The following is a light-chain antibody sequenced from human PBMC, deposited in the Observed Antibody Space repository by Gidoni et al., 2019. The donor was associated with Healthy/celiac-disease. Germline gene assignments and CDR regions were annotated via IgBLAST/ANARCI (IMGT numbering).Light chain of an antibody. Sequence: DIVMTQLPDSLPVSLGERATINCKSSQSVLYSSNNKNYLAWYQQKPGQPPKLLIYWASTRESGVPDRFSGSGSGTDFTLTISSLQAEDVAVYYCQQYYSTPFTFGPGTKVDIK. V-gene: IGKV4-1*01. CDR3: QQYYSTPFT. J-gene: IGKJ3*01. CDR1: QSVLYSSNNKNY. CDR2: WAS.